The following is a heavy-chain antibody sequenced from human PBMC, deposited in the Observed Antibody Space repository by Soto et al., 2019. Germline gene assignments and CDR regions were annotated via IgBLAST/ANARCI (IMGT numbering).Heavy chain of an antibody. D-gene: IGHD4-17*01. Sequence: EVQLVESGGGLVQPGGSLRLSCAASGFTFSSYSMNWVRQAPGKGLEWVSYISSSSSTIYYADSVKGRFTISRDNAKNSLYLLMNSLRDEDAAVYYCARAGSVDYEDYWGQGTLVTVSS. V-gene: IGHV3-48*02. J-gene: IGHJ4*02. CDR2: ISSSSSTI. CDR1: GFTFSSYS. CDR3: ARAGSVDYEDY.